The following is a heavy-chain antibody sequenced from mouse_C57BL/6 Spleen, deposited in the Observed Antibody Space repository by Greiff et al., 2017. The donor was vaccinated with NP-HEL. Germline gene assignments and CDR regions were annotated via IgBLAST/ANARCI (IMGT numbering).Heavy chain of an antibody. CDR3: ARTAQATAMDY. V-gene: IGHV1-18*01. D-gene: IGHD3-2*02. CDR1: GYTFTDYN. J-gene: IGHJ4*01. Sequence: DVKLQESGPELVKPGASVKIPCKASGYTFTDYNMDWVKQSHGKSLEWIGDINPNNGGTIYNQKFKGKATLTVDKSSSTAYMELRSLTSEDTAVYYCARTAQATAMDYWGQGTSVTVSS. CDR2: INPNNGGT.